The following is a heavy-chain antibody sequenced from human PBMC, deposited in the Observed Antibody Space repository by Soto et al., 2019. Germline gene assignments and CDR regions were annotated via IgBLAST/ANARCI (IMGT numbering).Heavy chain of an antibody. Sequence: SEMLSLTCAVCGGSFSGYYWTWIRQPPGTGLEWIGEISHSGSTNYNPSLKSRVTISVDTSKNQFSLKLTSVTAADTAVYYCARDKITGLFDYWGQGTLVTVSS. CDR1: GGSFSGYY. D-gene: IGHD1-1*01. J-gene: IGHJ4*02. CDR3: ARDKITGLFDY. CDR2: ISHSGST. V-gene: IGHV4-34*01.